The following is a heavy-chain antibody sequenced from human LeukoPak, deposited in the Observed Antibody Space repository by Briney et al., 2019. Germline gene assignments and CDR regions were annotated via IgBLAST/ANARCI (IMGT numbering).Heavy chain of an antibody. J-gene: IGHJ4*02. CDR1: GGSISSGGYY. CDR3: ARIPGTGSYRPEYYFDY. D-gene: IGHD3-16*02. V-gene: IGHV4-31*03. CDR2: IYYSGST. Sequence: SSEALSLTCTVSGGSISSGGYYWSWIRQHPGKGLEWIGYIYYSGSTYYNPSLKSRVTISVDTSKNQFSLKLSSVTAADTAVYYCARIPGTGSYRPEYYFDYWGQGTLVTVSS.